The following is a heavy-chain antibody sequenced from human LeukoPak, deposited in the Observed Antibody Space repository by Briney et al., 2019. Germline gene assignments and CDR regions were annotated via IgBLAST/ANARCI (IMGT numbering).Heavy chain of an antibody. V-gene: IGHV3-7*05. CDR3: ARHPDASTVDY. D-gene: IGHD4-17*01. Sequence: GGSLRLSCAASGFSFSRFWMTWVRQAPGKGLEWVASIKEDGGEIYYVDSVKGRFTISRDNAQNSLFLQMTSLRAEDTAIYYCARHPDASTVDYWGQGTLVTVSS. J-gene: IGHJ4*02. CDR2: IKEDGGEI. CDR1: GFSFSRFW.